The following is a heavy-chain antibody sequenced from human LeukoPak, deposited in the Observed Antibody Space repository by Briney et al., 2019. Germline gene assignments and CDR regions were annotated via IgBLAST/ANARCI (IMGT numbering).Heavy chain of an antibody. D-gene: IGHD1-14*01. Sequence: PSETLSLTCAVYGGSVSGYYWSWLRQSPGKGLEWIGEINHSGNTNYNPSLKSRITMSVDTSENQFSLKLGSVTAADTAVFYCARHKTRTRAFDIWGQGTMVTVSS. V-gene: IGHV4-34*01. CDR3: ARHKTRTRAFDI. CDR1: GGSVSGYY. CDR2: INHSGNT. J-gene: IGHJ3*02.